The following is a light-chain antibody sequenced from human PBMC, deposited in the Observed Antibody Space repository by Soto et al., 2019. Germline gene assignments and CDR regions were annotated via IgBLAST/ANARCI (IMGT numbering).Light chain of an antibody. J-gene: IGKJ4*01. CDR2: DTS. Sequence: EVVMTQSPATLSVSPGEGVTLSCRASQGIGDTLAWYQHKPGQTPRLLIYDTSTRATGVPDRFRGSRSGPECTLTVSSLQSEDCSIYYCQPYNTWPLTFGGGTKVESK. V-gene: IGKV3-15*01. CDR1: QGIGDT. CDR3: QPYNTWPLT.